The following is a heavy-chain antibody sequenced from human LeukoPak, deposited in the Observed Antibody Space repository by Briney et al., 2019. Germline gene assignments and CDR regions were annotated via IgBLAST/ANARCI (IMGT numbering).Heavy chain of an antibody. V-gene: IGHV1-8*01. Sequence: ASVKVSRKASGYTFTSYDINWVRQATGQGLEWMGWMNPNSGNTGYAQKFQGRVTMTRNTSISTAYMELSSLRSEDTAAYYCARGRITIFGVVIIRYYFDYWGQGTLVTVSS. J-gene: IGHJ4*02. CDR2: MNPNSGNT. CDR1: GYTFTSYD. D-gene: IGHD3-3*01. CDR3: ARGRITIFGVVIIRYYFDY.